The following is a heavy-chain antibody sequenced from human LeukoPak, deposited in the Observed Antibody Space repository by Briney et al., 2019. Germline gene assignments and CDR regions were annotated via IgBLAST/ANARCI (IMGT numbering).Heavy chain of an antibody. D-gene: IGHD3-22*01. J-gene: IGHJ4*02. CDR2: ISHDGTYK. CDR3: ARDGRGYQIDF. Sequence: PVWGLTLACAGSGFIFSTYTIHWVRQAQGKGVEWVSSISHDGTYKHYADSVKGRFTISRDNSKKTLYLQMNSLRPEDRAVYYCARDGRGYQIDFWRQGTLVTVSA. CDR1: GFIFSTYT. V-gene: IGHV3-30*04.